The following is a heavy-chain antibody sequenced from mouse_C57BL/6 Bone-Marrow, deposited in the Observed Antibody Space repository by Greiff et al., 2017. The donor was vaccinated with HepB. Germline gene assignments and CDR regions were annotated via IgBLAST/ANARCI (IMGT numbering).Heavy chain of an antibody. CDR1: GFSINSDCY. D-gene: IGHD1-1*01. CDR2: TFYSGIT. V-gene: IGHV3-3*01. Sequence: EVKLVESGPSLVRPSQTLSLTCTVTGFSINSDCYWIWIRQFPGNKLEYIGYTFYSGITYYNPSLESRTYITRDTSKNQFSLKLSSVATEDTATYYCARGCHYYGSSAMDYWGQGTSVTVSS. CDR3: ARGCHYYGSSAMDY. J-gene: IGHJ4*01.